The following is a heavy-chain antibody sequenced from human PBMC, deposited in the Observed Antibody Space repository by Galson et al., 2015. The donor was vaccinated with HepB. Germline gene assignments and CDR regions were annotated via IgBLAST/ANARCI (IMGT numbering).Heavy chain of an antibody. D-gene: IGHD3-9*01. CDR1: GGTFSSYA. CDR2: IIPIFGTA. V-gene: IGHV1-69*13. Sequence: SVKVSCKVSGGTFSSYAISWVRQAPGQGLEWMGGIIPIFGTANYAQKFQGRVTITADESTSTAYMELSSLRSEDTAVYYCARDHPRYYDILTGPSPGNWFDPWGQGTLVTVSS. CDR3: ARDHPRYYDILTGPSPGNWFDP. J-gene: IGHJ5*02.